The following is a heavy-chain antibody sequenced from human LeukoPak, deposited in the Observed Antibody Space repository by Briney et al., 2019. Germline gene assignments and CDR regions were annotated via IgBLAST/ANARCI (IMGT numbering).Heavy chain of an antibody. CDR1: GGTFSSYA. Sequence: ASVKVSCKASGGTFSSYAISWVRQAPGQGLEGMGRIIPILGIANYAQKFQGRVTITADKSTSTAYMELSSLRSEDTAVYYCARDKDTIFGLVIGRGFDYWGQGTLVTVSS. V-gene: IGHV1-69*04. D-gene: IGHD3-3*01. J-gene: IGHJ4*02. CDR2: IIPILGIA. CDR3: ARDKDTIFGLVIGRGFDY.